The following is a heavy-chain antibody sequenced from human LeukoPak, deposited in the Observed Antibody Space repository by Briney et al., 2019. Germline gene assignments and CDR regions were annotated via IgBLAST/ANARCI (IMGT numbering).Heavy chain of an antibody. Sequence: GGSVKVSCKASGYTFTGYYMHWVRQAPGQGLEWMGWINPNSGGTNYAQKFQGRVTMTRDTSISTAYMELSRLRSDDTAVYYCARDLVGYYGSGSYPSDYWGQGTLVTVSS. CDR3: ARDLVGYYGSGSYPSDY. D-gene: IGHD3-10*01. CDR2: INPNSGGT. J-gene: IGHJ4*02. CDR1: GYTFTGYY. V-gene: IGHV1-2*02.